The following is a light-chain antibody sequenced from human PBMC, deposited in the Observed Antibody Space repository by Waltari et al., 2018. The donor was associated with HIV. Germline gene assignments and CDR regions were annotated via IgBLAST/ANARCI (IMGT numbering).Light chain of an antibody. CDR1: KSGDKY. Sequence: SYELTQPSSVSVSPGQTASITCSGDKSGDKYACWYQQKPGQSPVLVIYQDSKRPSGIPERFSGSNSGNTATLTISGTQAMDGAEYYCQAWDSSAGVFGGGTKLTVL. J-gene: IGLJ2*01. CDR3: QAWDSSAGV. V-gene: IGLV3-1*01. CDR2: QDS.